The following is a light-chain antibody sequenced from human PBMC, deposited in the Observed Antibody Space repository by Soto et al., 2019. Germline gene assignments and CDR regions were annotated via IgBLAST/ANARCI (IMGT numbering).Light chain of an antibody. CDR3: QQDYNLLT. CDR2: GAS. V-gene: IGKV3D-7*01. Sequence: PGERVTLSCRASQSVSSSYLTWYQQKPGQAPRLLIYGASTRATGIPARFGGSGSGTDFTLTISSLQPEDFAVYYCQQDYNLLTFGQGTKVDIK. CDR1: QSVSSSY. J-gene: IGKJ1*01.